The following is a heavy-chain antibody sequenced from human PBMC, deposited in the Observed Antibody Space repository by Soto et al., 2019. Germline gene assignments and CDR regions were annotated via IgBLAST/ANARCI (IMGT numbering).Heavy chain of an antibody. D-gene: IGHD3-3*01. Sequence: GGSLRLSCAASGFTFSSYGMHWVRQAPGKGLEWVAVISYDGSNKYYADSVKGRFTISRDNSKNTLYLQMNSLRAEDTAVYYCATWGSGYHKLYYYYYYMDVWGKGTTVTVSS. J-gene: IGHJ6*03. CDR3: ATWGSGYHKLYYYYYYMDV. CDR2: ISYDGSNK. CDR1: GFTFSSYG. V-gene: IGHV3-30*03.